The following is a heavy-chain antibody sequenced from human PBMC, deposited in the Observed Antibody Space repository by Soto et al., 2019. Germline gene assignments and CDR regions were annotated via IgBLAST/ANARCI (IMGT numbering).Heavy chain of an antibody. D-gene: IGHD3-22*01. Sequence: QMHLQETGSGLVKPSQTLSLTCAVSGGSLSSSAYSWSWIRQPPGKGLEWIGFIYQSGSTYYNPSLKSRVTMSLDRPKNQISLKLSSVTAADTAVYYCARELLFYDSDGFSWDDAFDIWGQGRMVTASS. J-gene: IGHJ3*02. CDR3: ARELLFYDSDGFSWDDAFDI. CDR1: GGSLSSSAYS. V-gene: IGHV4-30-2*01. CDR2: IYQSGST.